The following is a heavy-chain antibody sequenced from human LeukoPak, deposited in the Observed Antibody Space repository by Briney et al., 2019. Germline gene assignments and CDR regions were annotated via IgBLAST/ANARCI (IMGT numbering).Heavy chain of an antibody. CDR1: GFTFSNAW. V-gene: IGHV3-23*01. CDR2: ISGSGTST. J-gene: IGHJ5*02. Sequence: GGSLRLSCAASGFTFSNAWMNWVRQAPGKGLEWVSVISGSGTSTYYADSVKGRFTISRDNSKNTLYLQMNSLRAEDTAVYYCAKGGATGTTFNWFDPWGQGTLVTVSS. D-gene: IGHD1-1*01. CDR3: AKGGATGTTFNWFDP.